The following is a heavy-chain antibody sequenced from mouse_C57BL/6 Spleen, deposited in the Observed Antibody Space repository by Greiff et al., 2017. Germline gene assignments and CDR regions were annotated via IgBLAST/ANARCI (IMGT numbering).Heavy chain of an antibody. CDR1: GYTFTSYW. J-gene: IGHJ3*01. CDR2: IDPSDSYT. V-gene: IGHV1-69*01. Sequence: QVQLQQPGAELVMPGASVKLSCKASGYTFTSYWMHWVKQRPGQGLEWIGEIDPSDSYTNYNQKFKGKSTLTVDKSSSTAYMQLSSLTSEDAAVYYCARGPSNSNSPGGFAYWGQGTLVTVSA. CDR3: ARGPSNSNSPGGFAY. D-gene: IGHD2-5*01.